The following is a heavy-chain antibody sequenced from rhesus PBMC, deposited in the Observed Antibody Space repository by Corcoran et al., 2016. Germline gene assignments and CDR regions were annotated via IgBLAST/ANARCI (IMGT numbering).Heavy chain of an antibody. D-gene: IGHD5-42*01. J-gene: IGHJ4*01. Sequence: QVQLQESGPGLVKPSETLSLTCAVSGGSISSNYWSWIRQPPGTGLAWIGRICGSGGGTASHPSLESRVAISPDTSKNQFSLKVSSVTAADTAVYYCARDRGYSGYSWAFDYWGQGVLVTVSS. CDR3: ARDRGYSGYSWAFDY. CDR1: GGSISSNY. CDR2: ICGSGGGT. V-gene: IGHV4-160*01.